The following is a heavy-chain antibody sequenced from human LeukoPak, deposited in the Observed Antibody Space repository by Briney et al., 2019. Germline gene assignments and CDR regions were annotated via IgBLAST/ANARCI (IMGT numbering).Heavy chain of an antibody. CDR2: INPNSGGT. CDR3: ARDLGTKYDSSGYSHYFDY. V-gene: IGHV1-2*02. J-gene: IGHJ4*02. CDR1: GYTFTGYY. D-gene: IGHD3-22*01. Sequence: GASVKVSCKASGYTFTGYYMHWVRQAPGQGLAWMGWINPNSGGTNYAQKFQGRVTMTRDTSISTAYMELSRLRSDDTAVYYCARDLGTKYDSSGYSHYFDYWGQGTLVTVSS.